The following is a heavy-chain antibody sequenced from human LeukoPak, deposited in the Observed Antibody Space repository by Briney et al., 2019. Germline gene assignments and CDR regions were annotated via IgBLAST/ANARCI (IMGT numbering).Heavy chain of an antibody. D-gene: IGHD6-13*01. CDR1: GFTFSSCG. Sequence: GGSLRLSCAASGFTFSSCGMSWVRQTPGKGLEWVSGISGSGGRTYQADSVKGRFTISRDNSKNSLYLQMNSLRAEDTAVYYCARGLAAPNRIDYWGQGTLVTVSS. V-gene: IGHV3-23*01. J-gene: IGHJ4*02. CDR3: ARGLAAPNRIDY. CDR2: ISGSGGRT.